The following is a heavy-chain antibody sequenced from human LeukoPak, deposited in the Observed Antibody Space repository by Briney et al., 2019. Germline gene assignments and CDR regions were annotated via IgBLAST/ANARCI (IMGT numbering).Heavy chain of an antibody. CDR1: RFSFSAYP. V-gene: IGHV3-23*01. J-gene: IGHJ4*02. CDR3: AKVVGSPGAFDY. D-gene: IGHD6-13*01. CDR2: ISASGDVT. Sequence: GGSLRLSCAASRFSFSAYPMGWVRRAPGKGLEWVSGISASGDVTFHADPVKGRFTISRDNSKNTLYLQMNSLRAEDTAVYYCAKVVGSPGAFDYWGQGTLVTVSS.